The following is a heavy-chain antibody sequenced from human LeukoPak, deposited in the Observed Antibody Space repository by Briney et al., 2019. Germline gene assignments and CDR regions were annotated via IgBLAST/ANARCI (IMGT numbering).Heavy chain of an antibody. Sequence: PSETLSLTCTVSGGSISSYYWSWIRQPPGKGLEWIGYIYYSGSTNYNPSLKSRVTISVDTSKNQFSLKLSSVTAADTAVYYCARRTGERYFDWLPATVSWFDPWGQGTLVTVSS. CDR1: GGSISSYY. CDR3: ARRTGERYFDWLPATVSWFDP. CDR2: IYYSGST. V-gene: IGHV4-59*01. J-gene: IGHJ5*02. D-gene: IGHD3-9*01.